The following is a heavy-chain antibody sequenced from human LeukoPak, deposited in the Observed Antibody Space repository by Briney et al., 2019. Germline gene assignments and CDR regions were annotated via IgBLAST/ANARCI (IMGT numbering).Heavy chain of an antibody. J-gene: IGHJ4*02. CDR1: GFTFDDYA. CDR2: ISWNSGSI. D-gene: IGHD1-7*01. Sequence: GRSPRLSCAASGFTFDDYAMHWVRQAPGKGLEWVSGISWNSGSIGYADSVKGRFTISRDNAKNSLYLQMNSLRAEDTAVYYCARETGTFDHWGQGTLVIVSS. V-gene: IGHV3-9*01. CDR3: ARETGTFDH.